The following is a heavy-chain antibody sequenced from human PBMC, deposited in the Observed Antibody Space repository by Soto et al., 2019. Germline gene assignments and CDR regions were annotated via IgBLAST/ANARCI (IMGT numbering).Heavy chain of an antibody. V-gene: IGHV1-69*13. CDR3: ARGSYYDSSGYYSSVDP. CDR2: IIPIFGTA. Sequence: SVKVSCKASGGTFSSYAISRVRQAPGQGLEWMGGIIPIFGTANYAQKFQGRVTITADESTSTAYMELSSLRSEDTAVYYCARGSYYDSSGYYSSVDPWGQGTLVTVSS. CDR1: GGTFSSYA. D-gene: IGHD3-22*01. J-gene: IGHJ5*02.